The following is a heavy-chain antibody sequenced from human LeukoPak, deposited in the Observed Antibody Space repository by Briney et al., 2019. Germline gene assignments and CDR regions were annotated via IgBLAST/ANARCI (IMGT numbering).Heavy chain of an antibody. CDR1: GFTFSSYA. V-gene: IGHV3-33*08. J-gene: IGHJ4*02. CDR2: LVYDARS. D-gene: IGHD6-19*01. Sequence: GGSLRLSCAASGFTFSSYAMHWVRQAPGKGLEWVARLVYDARSDYANSVKGRFSISRDDSKNTLFLDMSNLRVEDTALYYCARDLSAAFDFWGQGVLVTVSS. CDR3: ARDLSAAFDF.